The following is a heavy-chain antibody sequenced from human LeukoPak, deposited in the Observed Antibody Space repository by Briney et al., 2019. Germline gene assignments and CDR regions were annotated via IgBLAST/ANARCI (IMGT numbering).Heavy chain of an antibody. J-gene: IGHJ6*03. V-gene: IGHV3-30*01. Sequence: GGSLRLSCAASGFTFSRNVMHWVRQAPGKGLEWVALISYDGNNKFYADSVKGRFTISRDNSRYTLYLQMNSLSGEDAAVYFCARGGILTGPYYYFYYIDLWGKGTAVTVSS. CDR2: ISYDGNNK. CDR3: ARGGILTGPYYYFYYIDL. CDR1: GFTFSRNV. D-gene: IGHD3-16*01.